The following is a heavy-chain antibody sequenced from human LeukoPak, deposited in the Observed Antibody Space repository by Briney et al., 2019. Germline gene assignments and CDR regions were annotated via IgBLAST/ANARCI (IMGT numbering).Heavy chain of an antibody. D-gene: IGHD3-22*01. CDR3: AKDPHYDSSGYSFDP. V-gene: IGHV3-30*18. J-gene: IGHJ5*02. Sequence: GRSLRLSCAASGFTFSSYGMHWARQAPGKGLEWVAVISYDGSNKYYADSVKGRFTISRDNSKNTLYLQMNSLRAEDTAVYYCAKDPHYDSSGYSFDPWGQGTLVTVSS. CDR2: ISYDGSNK. CDR1: GFTFSSYG.